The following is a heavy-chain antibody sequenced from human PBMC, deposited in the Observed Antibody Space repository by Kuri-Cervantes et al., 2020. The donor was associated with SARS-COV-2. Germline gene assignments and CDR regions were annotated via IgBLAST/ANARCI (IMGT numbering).Heavy chain of an antibody. J-gene: IGHJ4*02. CDR1: GFTSSSYA. D-gene: IGHD2-15*01. CDR2: ISGSGGST. CDR3: ARASDYCSGGSCYRNLGVYYFDY. Sequence: GGSLRLSCAASGFTSSSYAMSWVRQAPGKGLEWVSAISGSGGSTYYADSVKGRFTISRDNAKNSLYLQMNSLRAEDTAVYYCARASDYCSGGSCYRNLGVYYFDYWGQGTLVTVSS. V-gene: IGHV3-23*01.